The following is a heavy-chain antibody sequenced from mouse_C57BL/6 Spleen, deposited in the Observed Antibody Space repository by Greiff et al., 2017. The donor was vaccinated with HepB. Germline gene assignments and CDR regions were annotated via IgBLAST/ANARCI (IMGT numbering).Heavy chain of an antibody. CDR3: AFITTVVADY. CDR1: GYTFTDYY. D-gene: IGHD1-1*01. J-gene: IGHJ2*01. Sequence: VQLQQSGPELVKPGASVKISCKASGYTFTDYYMNWVQQSHGKSLEWIGDINPNNGGTSYNQKFKGKATLTVDESSSTAYMELRSLTSEDSAVYYCAFITTVVADYWGQGTTLTVSS. CDR2: INPNNGGT. V-gene: IGHV1-26*01.